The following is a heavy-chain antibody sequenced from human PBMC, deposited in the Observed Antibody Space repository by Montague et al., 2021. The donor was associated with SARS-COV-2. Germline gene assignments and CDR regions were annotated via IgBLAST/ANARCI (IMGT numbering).Heavy chain of an antibody. Sequence: SETLSLTCTVSGGSITGYYWGWLRRSPGKGLEWIAYIYDGGAVNXNPSLGSRVTISTDTSKNQLSLKVNSVTAADTAVYYCVRDHPYGGPRGAYDIWGQGTVVTVSS. V-gene: IGHV4-59*01. CDR1: GGSITGYY. D-gene: IGHD4-23*01. CDR2: IYDGGAV. J-gene: IGHJ3*02. CDR3: VRDHPYGGPRGAYDI.